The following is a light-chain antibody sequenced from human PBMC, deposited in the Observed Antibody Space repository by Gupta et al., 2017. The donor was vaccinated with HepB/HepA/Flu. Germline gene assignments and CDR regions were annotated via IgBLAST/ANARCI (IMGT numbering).Light chain of an antibody. V-gene: IGLV2-14*03. Sequence: QSALTQPASVSGSPGQSITISCTGTSSDIGAYNYASWYQQHPGKVPKLMIYDVNNRPAGVSNRFSGSKSGNTASLTISGLQAEDEADYYCCSYTSRRSYVFGTGTKVTVL. CDR2: DVN. CDR3: CSYTSRRSYV. J-gene: IGLJ1*01. CDR1: SSDIGAYNY.